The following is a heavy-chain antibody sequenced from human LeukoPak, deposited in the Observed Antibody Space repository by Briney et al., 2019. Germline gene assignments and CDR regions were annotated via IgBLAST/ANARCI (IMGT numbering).Heavy chain of an antibody. CDR1: GGTFSSYA. D-gene: IGHD3-16*02. J-gene: IGHJ6*02. V-gene: IGHV1-69*13. CDR3: ASQGSYRYTFYYYYGMDV. Sequence: SVNVSCKASGGTFSSYAISWVRQAPGQGLEWMGGIIPIFGTANYAQKFQGRVTITADESTSTAYMELSSLRSEDTAVYYCASQGSYRYTFYYYYGMDVWGQGTTVTVSS. CDR2: IIPIFGTA.